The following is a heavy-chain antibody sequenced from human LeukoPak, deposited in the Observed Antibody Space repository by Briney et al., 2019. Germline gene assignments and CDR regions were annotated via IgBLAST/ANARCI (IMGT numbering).Heavy chain of an antibody. CDR3: TTGRGAFDI. CDR1: GFTFRIAW. J-gene: IGHJ3*02. Sequence: GGSLRLSCAASGFTFRIAWMNWVRQAPGKGLEWIGRIKSETDGGTTDYAAPVKGRFTISRDDSKNTLYLQMNSLKTEDTAVYYWTTGRGAFDIWGQGKMVTVSS. CDR2: IKSETDGGTT. D-gene: IGHD3-10*01. V-gene: IGHV3-15*01.